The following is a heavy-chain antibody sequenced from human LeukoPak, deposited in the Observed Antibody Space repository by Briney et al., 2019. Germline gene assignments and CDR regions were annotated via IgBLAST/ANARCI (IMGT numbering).Heavy chain of an antibody. CDR2: IRHDGSSI. J-gene: IGHJ6*03. D-gene: IGHD1-14*01. CDR1: GFTFSNYG. Sequence: AGGSLRLSCAASGFTFSNYGMHWVRQAPGKGLEWVAFIRHDGSSIYYADSVKGRFTISRDNSKSTLYLQMTSLRTDDTAVYSCAKTGFQWGYYYYYMDVWGKGTTVTVSS. V-gene: IGHV3-30*02. CDR3: AKTGFQWGYYYYYMDV.